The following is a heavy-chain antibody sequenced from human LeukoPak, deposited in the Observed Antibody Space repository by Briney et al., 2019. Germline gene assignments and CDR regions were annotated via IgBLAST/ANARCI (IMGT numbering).Heavy chain of an antibody. CDR2: ISYDGSNK. CDR1: GFTFSSYA. V-gene: IGHV3-30-3*01. CDR3: ARDWANVDTAMEHFDC. Sequence: GGSLRLSCAASGFTFSSYAMHWVRQAPGKGLEWVAVISYDGSNKYYADSVKGRFTISRDNAKNSLYLQMNSLRAEDTAVYYCARDWANVDTAMEHFDCWGQGTLVTVSS. D-gene: IGHD5-18*01. J-gene: IGHJ4*02.